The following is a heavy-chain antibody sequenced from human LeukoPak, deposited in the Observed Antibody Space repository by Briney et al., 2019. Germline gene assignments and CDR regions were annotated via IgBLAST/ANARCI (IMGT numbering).Heavy chain of an antibody. D-gene: IGHD6-19*01. V-gene: IGHV3-53*01. CDR2: IYSGGST. CDR1: GFTVSSNY. J-gene: IGHJ6*04. CDR3: ARAVEYYYYGMDV. Sequence: GGSLRLSCAASGFTVSSNYMSWVRQAPGKGLEWVSVIYSGGSTYYADSVKGRFTNSRDNSKNTLYLQMNSLRAEDTAVYYCARAVEYYYYGMDVWGKGTTVTVSS.